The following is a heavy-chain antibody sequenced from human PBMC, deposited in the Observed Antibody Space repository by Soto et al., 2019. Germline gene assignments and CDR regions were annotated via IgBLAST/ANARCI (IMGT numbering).Heavy chain of an antibody. D-gene: IGHD3-22*01. J-gene: IGHJ4*02. Sequence: VQLVESGGVLVQPGGSLRLSCAASQFTFNTYWMNWVRQAQGKGLEGVASIKQDGSEKYYVDSVKGRFTISRDNAKNSLYLEMNSLRAEDTAVYYCATGGTSMILVVAFDYWGQGTLVTVSS. CDR3: ATGGTSMILVVAFDY. CDR2: IKQDGSEK. V-gene: IGHV3-7*01. CDR1: QFTFNTYW.